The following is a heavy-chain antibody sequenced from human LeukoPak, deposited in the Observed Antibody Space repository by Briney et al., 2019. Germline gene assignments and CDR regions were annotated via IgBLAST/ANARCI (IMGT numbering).Heavy chain of an antibody. CDR1: GFTFSSYW. CDR3: ARDTDTVTTILDY. D-gene: IGHD4-17*01. CDR2: INSDGSST. V-gene: IGHV3-74*01. J-gene: IGHJ4*02. Sequence: GGSLRLSCAASGFTFSSYWMHWVRQAPGKGLVWVSRINSDGSSTSYADSVKGRFTTSGDNAKNTLYLQMNSLRAEDTAMYYCARDTDTVTTILDYWGREPWSPSPQ.